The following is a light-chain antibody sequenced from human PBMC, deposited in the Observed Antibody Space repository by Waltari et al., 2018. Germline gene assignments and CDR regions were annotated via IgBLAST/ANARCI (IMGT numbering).Light chain of an antibody. CDR1: SPNIGAGHD. V-gene: IGLV1-40*01. Sequence: QSMLTQPPSVSGAPGQRVTIPCTGSSPNIGAGHDVHWSQVFPGTGPKLLIYVNNNRPSGVPDRFSGSKSGTSASLTITGLQAEDEADYYCHSFDTSLSDGVVFGGGTKVTVL. CDR2: VNN. CDR3: HSFDTSLSDGVV. J-gene: IGLJ3*02.